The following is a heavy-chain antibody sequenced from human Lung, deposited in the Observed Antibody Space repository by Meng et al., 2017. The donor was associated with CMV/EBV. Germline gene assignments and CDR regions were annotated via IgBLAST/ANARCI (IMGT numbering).Heavy chain of an antibody. D-gene: IGHD3-10*01. V-gene: IGHV1-18*01. CDR1: GYTCASYG. J-gene: IGHJ4*02. Sequence: RLLQSGGEVKKPVASVRVSCEAYGYTCASYGISWLRQAPGQGLEWMGWFVNNVDTYSAQKFQGRVTMTTDTHTSTAFMELRSLRSDDTAVYYCARGTPGRSYSDYWGQGTLVTVSS. CDR3: ARGTPGRSYSDY. CDR2: FVNNVDT.